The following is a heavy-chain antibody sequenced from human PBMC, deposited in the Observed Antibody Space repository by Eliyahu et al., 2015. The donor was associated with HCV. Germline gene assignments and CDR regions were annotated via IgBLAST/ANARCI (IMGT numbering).Heavy chain of an antibody. J-gene: IGHJ4*02. Sequence: QVQLVESGGGVVQPGRSLRLSCAASGFTFSTYGMXWVRQAPGKGLEWVAVIWSDGRIKYYADSVKGRFTISRDNSKNTLYLQMNSLRAEDTAIYYCARDLTAVRFTSGYWGQGTLVTVSS. V-gene: IGHV3-33*01. CDR3: ARDLTAVRFTSGY. CDR2: IWSDGRIK. CDR1: GFTFSTYG. D-gene: IGHD3-9*01.